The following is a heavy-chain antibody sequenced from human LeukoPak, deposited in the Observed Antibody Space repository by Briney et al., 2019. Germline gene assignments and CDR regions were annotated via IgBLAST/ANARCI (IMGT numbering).Heavy chain of an antibody. D-gene: IGHD6-19*01. CDR1: GFTFSSYS. CDR3: ARMYSSGWYYFDY. J-gene: IGHJ4*02. V-gene: IGHV3-21*01. Sequence: PGGSLRLSCAASGFTFSSYSMNWVRQAPGKGLEWVSSISSSSSYIYYADSVKGRFTISRDNAKNSLYLQMNSLRAEDTAVYYCARMYSSGWYYFDYWGQGTLVTVSS. CDR2: ISSSSSYI.